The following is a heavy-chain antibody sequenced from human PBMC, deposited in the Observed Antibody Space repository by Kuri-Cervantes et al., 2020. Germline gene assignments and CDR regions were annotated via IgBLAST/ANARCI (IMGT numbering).Heavy chain of an antibody. CDR1: GFTVSSNY. CDR3: ARAPPAGGKDRGVDY. CDR2: IYSGGST. V-gene: IGHV3-66*01. D-gene: IGHD4-23*01. Sequence: GESLKISCAASGFTVSSNYMSWVRQAPGKGLEWVSVIYSGGSTYYADSVKGRFTISRDNAKNSLYLQMNSLRAEDTAVCYCARAPPAGGKDRGVDYWGQGTLVTVSS. J-gene: IGHJ4*02.